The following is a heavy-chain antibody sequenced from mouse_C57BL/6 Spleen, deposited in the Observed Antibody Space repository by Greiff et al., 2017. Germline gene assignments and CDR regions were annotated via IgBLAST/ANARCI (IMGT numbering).Heavy chain of an antibody. CDR1: GFTFSSYA. J-gene: IGHJ2*01. CDR3: ARVILRYYFDY. D-gene: IGHD1-1*01. CDR2: ISDGGSYT. Sequence: EVMLVESGGGLVKPGGSLKLSCAASGFTFSSYAMSWVRQTPEKRLEWVATISDGGSYTYYPDNVKGRFTISRDNAKNNLYLQMSHLKSEDTAMYYCARVILRYYFDYWGQGTTLTVSS. V-gene: IGHV5-4*03.